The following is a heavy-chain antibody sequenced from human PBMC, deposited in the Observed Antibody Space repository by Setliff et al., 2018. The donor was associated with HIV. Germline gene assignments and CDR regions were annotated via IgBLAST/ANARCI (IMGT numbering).Heavy chain of an antibody. J-gene: IGHJ6*03. Sequence: LRLSCAASGFTFDDYAMHWVRQAPGKGLEWVSGISWNSGSIGYADSVKGRFTISRDNAKNSLYLQMNSLTAEDTAVYYCARDGGSYYYYYYYMDVWGKGTTVTVSS. CDR2: ISWNSGSI. D-gene: IGHD1-26*01. V-gene: IGHV3-9*01. CDR1: GFTFDDYA. CDR3: ARDGGSYYYYYYYMDV.